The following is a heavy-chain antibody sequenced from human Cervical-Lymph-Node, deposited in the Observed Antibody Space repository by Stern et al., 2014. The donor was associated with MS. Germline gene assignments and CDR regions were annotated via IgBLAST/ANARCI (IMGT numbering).Heavy chain of an antibody. CDR3: ATQGRALAPD. CDR2: IYSSGAT. CDR1: GDSISSGNYY. V-gene: IGHV4-61*02. J-gene: IGHJ4*02. Sequence: QVQLVESGPGLVKPSQTLSLTCTVSGDSISSGNYYWSWIRQPAGKGLEWIGRIYSSGATYYNHSLRSRFPISIDTPNNQFSLTLSSVTATDTAVYYCATQGRALAPDWGQGTLVTVSS.